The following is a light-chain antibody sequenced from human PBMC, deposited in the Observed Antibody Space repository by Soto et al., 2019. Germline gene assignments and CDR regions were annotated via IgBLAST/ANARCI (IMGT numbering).Light chain of an antibody. CDR3: CSYAGSNNYYL. CDR2: EVN. Sequence: QSALTQPPSASGSPGQSVTISCTGTSSDVGGYNFVSWYQQHPGKAPKLMIYEVNKRPSGVPDRFSGSKSGSTASLTVSGLQAEDEADYYCCSYAGSNNYYLFGPGTKVTVL. J-gene: IGLJ1*01. V-gene: IGLV2-8*01. CDR1: SSDVGGYNF.